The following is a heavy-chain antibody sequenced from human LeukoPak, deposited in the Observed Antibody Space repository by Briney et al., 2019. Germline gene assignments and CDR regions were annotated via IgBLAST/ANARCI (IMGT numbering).Heavy chain of an antibody. V-gene: IGHV4-59*12. CDR3: ARDFWSGDYDWFDP. CDR2: VYYSGST. D-gene: IGHD4-17*01. Sequence: SETLSLTCTVSGGSISSYYWSWIRQPPGNGLEGIGYVYYSGSTNYNPSLKSRVTISVDTSKNQFSLKLSSVTAADTAVYYCARDFWSGDYDWFDPWGQGTLVTVSS. CDR1: GGSISSYY. J-gene: IGHJ5*02.